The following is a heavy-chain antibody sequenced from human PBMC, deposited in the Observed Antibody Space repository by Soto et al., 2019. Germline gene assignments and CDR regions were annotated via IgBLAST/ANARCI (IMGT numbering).Heavy chain of an antibody. J-gene: IGHJ4*02. Sequence: QVQLVESGGGVVQPGRSLRLSCAASGFTFSSYAMHWVRQAPGKGLEWVAVISYDGSNKYYADSVKGRFTISRDNSKNTLYLQMNSLRAEDTAVYYCASLHSPHYDFWSGYSQGLDYWGQGTLVTVSS. CDR3: ASLHSPHYDFWSGYSQGLDY. V-gene: IGHV3-30-3*01. D-gene: IGHD3-3*01. CDR1: GFTFSSYA. CDR2: ISYDGSNK.